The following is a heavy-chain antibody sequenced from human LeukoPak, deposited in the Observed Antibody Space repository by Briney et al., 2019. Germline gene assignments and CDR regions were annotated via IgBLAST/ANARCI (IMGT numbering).Heavy chain of an antibody. Sequence: SETLSLTCTVSGGSISGSSYYWGWIRQPPGKGLEWIGSIYYSGSTYYNPSLKSRVTISVDTSKNQFSLKLSSVTAADTAVYYCARGSSSWYPYYFDYWGQGTLVTVSS. D-gene: IGHD6-13*01. J-gene: IGHJ4*02. V-gene: IGHV4-39*01. CDR3: ARGSSSWYPYYFDY. CDR1: GGSISGSSYY. CDR2: IYYSGST.